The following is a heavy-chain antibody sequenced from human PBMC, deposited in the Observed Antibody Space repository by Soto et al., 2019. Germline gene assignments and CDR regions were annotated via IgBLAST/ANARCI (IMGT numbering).Heavy chain of an antibody. V-gene: IGHV3-23*01. CDR1: GCTFSIYA. J-gene: IGHJ4*02. Sequence: PGGSLRLSCAASGCTFSIYAMSWVRQAPGKGLEWVSTIGGSGGGTSYADIVRGRFTISRDNSQNTLYLQMNSLRAEDTAVYYCAKDAPGSGWLSDYWGQGTLVTVPQ. CDR2: IGGSGGGT. CDR3: AKDAPGSGWLSDY. D-gene: IGHD3-22*01.